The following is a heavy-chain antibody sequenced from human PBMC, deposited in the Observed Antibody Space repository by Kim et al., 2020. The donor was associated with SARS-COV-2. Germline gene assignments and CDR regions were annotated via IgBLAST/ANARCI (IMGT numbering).Heavy chain of an antibody. CDR1: GGSIGSYY. J-gene: IGHJ5*02. V-gene: IGHV4-59*08. D-gene: IGHD1-26*01. CDR2: ISYRGSA. Sequence: SETLSLTCTVSGGSIGSYYWTWIRHTPEKRLEWIAFISYRGSATYNPSLKSRVSMSIDTSKNRFPLKLTSVTAAAAAAYFCARHAGGGWPPVRFDPWGQG. CDR3: ARHAGGGWPPVRFDP.